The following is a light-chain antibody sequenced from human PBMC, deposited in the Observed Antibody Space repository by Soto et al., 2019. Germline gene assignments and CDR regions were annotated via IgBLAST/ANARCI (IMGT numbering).Light chain of an antibody. V-gene: IGKV3-15*01. J-gene: IGKJ5*01. CDR1: QSVLSK. CDR2: GAF. Sequence: EIVMTQSPATLSVSPGERATLSCRTGQSVLSKLAWYQQKPGQAPRLLIYGAFTRATDIPGRFSGSGSGTEFTLTISSLQSEDFAVYYCQQYNNWPITFGQGTRLEIK. CDR3: QQYNNWPIT.